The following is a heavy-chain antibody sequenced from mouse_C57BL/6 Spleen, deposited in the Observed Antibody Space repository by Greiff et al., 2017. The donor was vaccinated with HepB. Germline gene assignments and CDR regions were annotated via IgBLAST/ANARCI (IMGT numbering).Heavy chain of an antibody. CDR2: IHPSDSDT. CDR1: GYTFTNYW. J-gene: IGHJ4*01. CDR3: AMGNGDYYAMDY. Sequence: VQLQQSGAELVKPGASVKVSCKASGYTFTNYWMHWVKQRPGQGLEWIGRIHPSDSDTNYNQKFKGKATLTVDKYSSTAYMQLSSLTSADSAVYYCAMGNGDYYAMDYWGQGTSVTVSS. V-gene: IGHV1-74*01.